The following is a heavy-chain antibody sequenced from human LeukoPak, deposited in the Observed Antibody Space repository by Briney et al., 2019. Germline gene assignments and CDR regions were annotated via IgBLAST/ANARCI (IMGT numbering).Heavy chain of an antibody. CDR1: GGSISSGSYY. J-gene: IGHJ4*02. V-gene: IGHV4-61*02. CDR2: IYTSGST. Sequence: SETLSLTCTVSGGSISSGSYYWSWIRRPAGKGLEWIGRIYTSGSTNYNPSLKSRVTISVDTSKNQFSLRLSSVTAADTAVYYCARHVHVSMIVVILSDYFDYWGRGTPVSVSS. D-gene: IGHD3-22*01. CDR3: ARHVHVSMIVVILSDYFDY.